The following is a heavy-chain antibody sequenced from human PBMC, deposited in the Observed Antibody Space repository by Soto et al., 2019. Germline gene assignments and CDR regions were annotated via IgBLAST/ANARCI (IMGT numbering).Heavy chain of an antibody. D-gene: IGHD6-13*01. Sequence: SGPTLVNPTQTLTLTCTFSGFSLSTSGVGVGWIRQPPGKALEWLALIYWNDDKRYSPSLKSRLTITKDTSKNQVVLTMTNMDPVDTATYYCAHSLVSLDIAAADHWFDPWGQGTLVTVSS. V-gene: IGHV2-5*01. CDR3: AHSLVSLDIAAADHWFDP. CDR2: IYWNDDK. CDR1: GFSLSTSGVG. J-gene: IGHJ5*02.